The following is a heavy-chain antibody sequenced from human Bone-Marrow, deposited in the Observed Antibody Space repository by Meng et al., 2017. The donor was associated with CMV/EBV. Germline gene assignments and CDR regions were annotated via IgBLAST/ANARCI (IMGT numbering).Heavy chain of an antibody. V-gene: IGHV3-30*02. CDR1: GFVFNTQG. D-gene: IGHD2-21*02. CDR2: IRYDGSNS. J-gene: IGHJ4*01. CDR3: AKLKTALGY. Sequence: GGSLRLSCAASGFVFNTQGMHWVRQAPGKGLEWVAYIRYDGSNSHCRDSVKGRFTVSRDNSKNTLYLQMNNLRAGDTAVYYCAKLKTALGYWGQGTLVTVSS.